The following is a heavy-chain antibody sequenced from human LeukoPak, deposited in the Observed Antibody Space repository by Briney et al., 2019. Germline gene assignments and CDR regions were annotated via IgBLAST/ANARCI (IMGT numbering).Heavy chain of an antibody. Sequence: LSGGSLRLSCAASGFTFSSYAMSWVRQAPGKGLEWVSAISGSGGSTYYADSVKGRFTISRDNSKNTLYLQMNSLRAEDTAVYYCARSYRSGWYSAGGYYFDYWGQGTLVTVSS. V-gene: IGHV3-23*01. D-gene: IGHD6-19*01. CDR2: ISGSGGST. CDR1: GFTFSSYA. CDR3: ARSYRSGWYSAGGYYFDY. J-gene: IGHJ4*02.